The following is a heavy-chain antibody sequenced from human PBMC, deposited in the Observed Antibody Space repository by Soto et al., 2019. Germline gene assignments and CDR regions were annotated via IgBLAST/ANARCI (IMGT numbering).Heavy chain of an antibody. CDR2: TIPVFNTA. J-gene: IGHJ3*02. D-gene: IGHD3-10*01. CDR1: GGTLSDHG. Sequence: QVQLEQSGAEVKKPGSSVNISCKASGGTLSDHGVSWLRQAPGQGLEWVGGTIPVFNTAKYAPKFQGRVTIAADKSTNIAYMELGSLRSDDTAFYYCARGVYGSGNYYTGPSAFDIWGQGTLVIFSS. CDR3: ARGVYGSGNYYTGPSAFDI. V-gene: IGHV1-69*06.